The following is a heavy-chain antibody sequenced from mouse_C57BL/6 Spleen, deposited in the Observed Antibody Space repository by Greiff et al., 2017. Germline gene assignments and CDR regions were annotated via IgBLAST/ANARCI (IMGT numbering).Heavy chain of an antibody. D-gene: IGHD2-1*01. CDR3: ARSDGNYAMDY. V-gene: IGHV1-69*01. Sequence: VQLQQSGAELVMPGASVKLSCKASGYTFTSYWMHWVKQRPGQGLEWIGEIDPSDSYTNYNQKFKGKSTLTVDKSSSTAYMQLSSLTSEDSAVYYCARSDGNYAMDYWGQGTSVTVSS. CDR1: GYTFTSYW. CDR2: IDPSDSYT. J-gene: IGHJ4*01.